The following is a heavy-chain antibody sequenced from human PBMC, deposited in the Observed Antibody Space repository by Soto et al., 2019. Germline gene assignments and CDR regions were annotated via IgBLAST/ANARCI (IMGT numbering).Heavy chain of an antibody. CDR2: ISSRSNTL. J-gene: IGHJ6*02. CDR1: GFSFSTYS. Sequence: EVQLVESGGGWEEPGGSLRLPCAASGFSFSTYSMTWVRQAPGKGLEWVSYISSRSNTLYYVDSVKGRFTISRDNAMSSLYLQMNSLGDEDTAVYYCARGGSSSGNGMGVWGQGTTVTVSS. D-gene: IGHD6-6*01. V-gene: IGHV3-48*02. CDR3: ARGGSSSGNGMGV.